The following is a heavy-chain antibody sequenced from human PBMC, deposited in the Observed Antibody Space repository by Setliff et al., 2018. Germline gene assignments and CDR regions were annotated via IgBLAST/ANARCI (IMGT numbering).Heavy chain of an antibody. Sequence: PGESLKISCAASGFTFSRYAMHWVRQAPGKGLEWVAIISYDGSNKYYADSVKGRFTISRDNSKNTLYLQMNSLRAEDTAVYYCARVREANWNPWANWFDPWGQGTLVTVSS. V-gene: IGHV3-30*04. CDR3: ARVREANWNPWANWFDP. D-gene: IGHD1-1*01. CDR2: ISYDGSNK. CDR1: GFTFSRYA. J-gene: IGHJ5*02.